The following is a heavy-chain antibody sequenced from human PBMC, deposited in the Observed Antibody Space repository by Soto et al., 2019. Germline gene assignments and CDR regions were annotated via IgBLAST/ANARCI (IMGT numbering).Heavy chain of an antibody. V-gene: IGHV4-39*01. CDR2: IYYSGST. Sequence: PSETLSLTCTVSGGSISSSSYYWGWIRQPPGKGLEWIGSIYYSGSTYYNPSLKSRVTISVDTSKNQFSLKLSSVTAADTAVYYCARHYCSGGYSGYDHARRSYYYYMDVWGKGTTVTVSS. J-gene: IGHJ6*03. CDR3: ARHYCSGGYSGYDHARRSYYYYMDV. D-gene: IGHD5-12*01. CDR1: GGSISSSSYY.